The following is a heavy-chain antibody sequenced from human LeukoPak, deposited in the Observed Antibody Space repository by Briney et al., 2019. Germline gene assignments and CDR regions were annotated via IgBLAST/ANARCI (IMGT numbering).Heavy chain of an antibody. CDR2: IIPILGIA. CDR3: ARERSYSGYYDAFDI. Sequence: VASVKVSCKASGGTFSSHTISWVRQAPGQGLEWMGRIIPILGIANYAQKFQGRVKITADKSTSAAYMELSSLRCEETAVYYCARERSYSGYYDAFDIWGQGTMVTVSS. V-gene: IGHV1-69*04. CDR1: GGTFSSHT. J-gene: IGHJ3*02. D-gene: IGHD3-22*01.